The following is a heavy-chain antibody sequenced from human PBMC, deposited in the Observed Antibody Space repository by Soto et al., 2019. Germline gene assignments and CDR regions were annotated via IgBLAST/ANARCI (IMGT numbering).Heavy chain of an antibody. V-gene: IGHV1-3*01. Sequence: ASVKVSCAASGYTFTSYAMHWVRQAPGQRLEWMGWINAGNGNTKYSQKFQGRVTITRDTSASTAYMELSSLRSEDTAVYYCARGGCSGGSCYPYYGMDVWGQGTTVTVSS. D-gene: IGHD2-15*01. CDR3: ARGGCSGGSCYPYYGMDV. J-gene: IGHJ6*02. CDR2: INAGNGNT. CDR1: GYTFTSYA.